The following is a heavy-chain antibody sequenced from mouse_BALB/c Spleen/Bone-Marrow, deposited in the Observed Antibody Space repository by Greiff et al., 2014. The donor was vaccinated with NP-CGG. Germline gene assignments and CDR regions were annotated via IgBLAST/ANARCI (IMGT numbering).Heavy chain of an antibody. V-gene: IGHV1-26*01. Sequence: VPLQQDGPELVKPGGSVEMFCKASGYTFTDYYMKGGEQRHGKGLVGVGDNNAKNGDSFYNQKFKGKATLTVDKSSNTAYMQLDSLTSDDSAVYYCALGVRLYWFFDVWGAGTTVTVSS. CDR3: ALGVRLYWFFDV. CDR2: NNAKNGDS. D-gene: IGHD2-14*01. CDR1: GYTFTDYY. J-gene: IGHJ1*01.